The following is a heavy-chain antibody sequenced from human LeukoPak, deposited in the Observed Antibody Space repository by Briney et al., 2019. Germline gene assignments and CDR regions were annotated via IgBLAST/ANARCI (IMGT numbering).Heavy chain of an antibody. CDR1: GFTFSTYI. CDR2: ISSSSNYI. V-gene: IGHV3-21*01. J-gene: IGHJ3*02. Sequence: GGSLRLSCAASGFTFSTYIMNWVRQAPGKGLEWVSFISSSSNYIYYAHSVRGRFTISRDNAKNSLYLQMNNLRAEDTAVYYCARDSPGHAFDIWGQGTMVTVSS. CDR3: ARDSPGHAFDI. D-gene: IGHD2-8*02.